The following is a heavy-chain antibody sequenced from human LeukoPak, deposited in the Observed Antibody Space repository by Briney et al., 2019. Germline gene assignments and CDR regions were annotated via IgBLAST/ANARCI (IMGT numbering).Heavy chain of an antibody. CDR3: ARYYDFWSGYYRDYYYYGMDV. D-gene: IGHD3-3*01. J-gene: IGHJ6*02. Sequence: PGGSLRLSCAASGFTFSSYWMHGVRHAAGKGVVWVSRISSDGTSTTYADSVKGRFTISRDNAKNTVYLQMNNLRAEDTAVYYCARYYDFWSGYYRDYYYYGMDVWGQGTTVTVSS. CDR2: ISSDGTST. CDR1: GFTFSSYW. V-gene: IGHV3-74*01.